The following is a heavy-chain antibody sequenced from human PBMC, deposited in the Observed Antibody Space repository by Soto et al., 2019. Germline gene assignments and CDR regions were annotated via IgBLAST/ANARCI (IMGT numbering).Heavy chain of an antibody. CDR3: ARYCSGGSCYLNWFDP. CDR1: GGSFSGYY. Sequence: SETLSLTCAVYGGSFSGYYWSWIRQPPGKGLEWIGEINHSGSTNYNPSLKSRVTISVDTSKNQFSLKLSSVTAADTAVYYCARYCSGGSCYLNWFDPWRQGTLVTVSS. CDR2: INHSGST. V-gene: IGHV4-34*01. J-gene: IGHJ5*02. D-gene: IGHD2-15*01.